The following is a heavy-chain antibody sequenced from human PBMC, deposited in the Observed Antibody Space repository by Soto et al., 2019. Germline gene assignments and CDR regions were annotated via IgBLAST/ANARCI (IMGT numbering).Heavy chain of an antibody. CDR1: GGYISRGGYY. J-gene: IGHJ6*02. CDR3: ARGGYYYYYGMDV. V-gene: IGHV4-31*03. Sequence: PSETLSLTCTVSGGYISRGGYYWSWIRQHPGKGLEWIGYIYYSGSTYYNPSLKSRVIILVDTSKNQFSLKLSSVTAADTAVYYCARGGYYYYYGMDVWGQGTTVTVSS. CDR2: IYYSGST.